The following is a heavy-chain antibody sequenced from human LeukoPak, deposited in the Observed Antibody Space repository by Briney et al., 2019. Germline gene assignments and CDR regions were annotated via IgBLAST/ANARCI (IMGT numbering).Heavy chain of an antibody. Sequence: GGSLRLSCAASGFTFSSFWMSWVRQAPGKGLEWVANIKEDGSEKYYVDSVKGRFTISRDNARNSLFLQMNSLRAEDTAVYYCARDGVTSSVVYWGQGTLVTVSS. CDR2: IKEDGSEK. CDR3: ARDGVTSSVVY. CDR1: GFTFSSFW. V-gene: IGHV3-7*01. D-gene: IGHD2-21*02. J-gene: IGHJ4*02.